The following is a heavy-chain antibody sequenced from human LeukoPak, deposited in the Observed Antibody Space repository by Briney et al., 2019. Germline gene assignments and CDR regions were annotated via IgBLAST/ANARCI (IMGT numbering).Heavy chain of an antibody. CDR1: GGTFSSYA. Sequence: SVKVSCKASGGTFSSYAISWVRQAPGQGLEWMGGIIPIFGTANYAQKFQGRVTITADESTSTAYMELSSLRSEDTAVYYCARETVEYDFGIGFLWAWGQGTLFTVS. V-gene: IGHV1-69*01. J-gene: IGHJ5*02. CDR2: IIPIFGTA. D-gene: IGHD3-3*01. CDR3: ARETVEYDFGIGFLWA.